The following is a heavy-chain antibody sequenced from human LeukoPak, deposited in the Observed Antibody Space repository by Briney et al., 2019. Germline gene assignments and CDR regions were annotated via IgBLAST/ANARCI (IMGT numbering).Heavy chain of an antibody. Sequence: PGGSLRLSCAASGFAFSSYGMNWGGQAPGKGLDWVAVISYEGNNEFYADSVKGRFTISRDNPKNTLYLLMSSLRPEDTAVYYCAKPCGSYYLLDGFDIWGQGTMVTVSS. CDR3: AKPCGSYYLLDGFDI. V-gene: IGHV3-30*18. J-gene: IGHJ3*02. CDR1: GFAFSSYG. CDR2: ISYEGNNE. D-gene: IGHD1-26*01.